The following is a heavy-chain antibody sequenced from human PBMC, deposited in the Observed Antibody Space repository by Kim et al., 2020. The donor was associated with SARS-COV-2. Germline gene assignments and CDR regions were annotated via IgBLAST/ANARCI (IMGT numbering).Heavy chain of an antibody. CDR3: ASSLGWFGGMGY. D-gene: IGHD3-10*01. Sequence: SETLSLTCAVYGGSFSGYYWSWIRQPPGKGLEWNGEINHSGSTNYNPSLKSRVTISVDTSKNQFSLKLSSVTAADTAVYYCASSLGWFGGMGYWGQGTLVTVSS. CDR2: INHSGST. CDR1: GGSFSGYY. V-gene: IGHV4-34*01. J-gene: IGHJ4*02.